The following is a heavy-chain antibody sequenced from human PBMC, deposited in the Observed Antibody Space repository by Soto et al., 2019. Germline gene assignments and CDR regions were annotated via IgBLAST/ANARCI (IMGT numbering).Heavy chain of an antibody. CDR2: INAGNGNT. D-gene: IGHD1-7*01. CDR3: ARNQLELPQDNWFDP. Sequence: GASVKVSCKASGYTFTSYAMHWVRQAPGQRLEWMGWINAGNGNTKYSQKFQGRVTITRDTSASTAYMELSSLRSEDTAVYYCARNQLELPQDNWFDPWGQGTLVTVSS. J-gene: IGHJ5*02. V-gene: IGHV1-3*01. CDR1: GYTFTSYA.